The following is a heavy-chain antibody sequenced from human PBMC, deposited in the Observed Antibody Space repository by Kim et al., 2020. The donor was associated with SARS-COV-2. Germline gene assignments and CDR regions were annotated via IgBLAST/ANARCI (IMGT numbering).Heavy chain of an antibody. CDR3: ARDHSDGYNPLPCDY. V-gene: IGHV3-30-3*01. Sequence: GGSLRLSCAASGFTFSSYAMHWVRQAPGKGLEWVAVISYDGSNKYYADSVKGRFTISRDNSKNTLYLQMNSLRAEDTAVYYCARDHSDGYNPLPCDYWGQGTLVTVSS. CDR1: GFTFSSYA. D-gene: IGHD5-12*01. CDR2: ISYDGSNK. J-gene: IGHJ4*02.